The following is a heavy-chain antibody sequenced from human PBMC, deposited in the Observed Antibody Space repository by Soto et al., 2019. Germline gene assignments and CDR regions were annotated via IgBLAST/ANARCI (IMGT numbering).Heavy chain of an antibody. V-gene: IGHV4-28*01. D-gene: IGHD5-12*01. CDR2: IFYSGNT. CDR1: GYSISNSNW. J-gene: IGHJ4*02. Sequence: QVQLQESGPGLVKPSVTLSLTCAVSGYSISNSNWWGWIRQPPGKGLEWIGYIFYSGNTYYNPSLKSRVTMSADTSKNQFSLKLSSVTAVDTAVYYCAMQPLVDTMADNFDYWGQGTLVTVSS. CDR3: AMQPLVDTMADNFDY.